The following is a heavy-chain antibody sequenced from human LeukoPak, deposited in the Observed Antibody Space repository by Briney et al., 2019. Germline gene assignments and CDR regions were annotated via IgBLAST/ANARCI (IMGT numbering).Heavy chain of an antibody. CDR1: GFTFSDYY. J-gene: IGHJ6*02. Sequence: GGSLRLSCAASGFTFSDYYMSWIRQAPGKGLEWVSYISSSGSTIYYADSVKGRFTISRDNAKNSLYLQMNSLRAADTAVYYCARGRSKWELLFRHLYYYYGMDVWGQGTTVTVSS. CDR2: ISSSGSTI. V-gene: IGHV3-11*01. CDR3: ARGRSKWELLFRHLYYYYGMDV. D-gene: IGHD1-26*01.